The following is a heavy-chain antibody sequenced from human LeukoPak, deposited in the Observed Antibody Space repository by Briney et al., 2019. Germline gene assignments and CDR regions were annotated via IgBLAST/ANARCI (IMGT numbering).Heavy chain of an antibody. J-gene: IGHJ5*02. Sequence: GGSPRLSCAASGFTFSSYSMNWVRQAPGKGLEWVSSISSSSSYIYYADSVKGRFTISRDNAKNSLYLQMNSLRIEDTAVYYCARESYISSWYGWFDPWGQGTLVTVSS. V-gene: IGHV3-21*06. D-gene: IGHD6-13*01. CDR2: ISSSSSYI. CDR1: GFTFSSYS. CDR3: ARESYISSWYGWFDP.